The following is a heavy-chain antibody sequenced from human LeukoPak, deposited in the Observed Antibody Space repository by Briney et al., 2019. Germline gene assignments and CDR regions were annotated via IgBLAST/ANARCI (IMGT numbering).Heavy chain of an antibody. V-gene: IGHV4-34*01. D-gene: IGHD1-20*01. Sequence: SETLSLTCAVYGGSFSGYYWSWIRQPPGKGLEWIGEINHSGSTNYNPSLKSRVTISVDTSKNQFSLKLSSVTAADTAVYYCARDPPSYNWNDTDPWGQGTLVTVSS. CDR1: GGSFSGYY. J-gene: IGHJ5*02. CDR3: ARDPPSYNWNDTDP. CDR2: INHSGST.